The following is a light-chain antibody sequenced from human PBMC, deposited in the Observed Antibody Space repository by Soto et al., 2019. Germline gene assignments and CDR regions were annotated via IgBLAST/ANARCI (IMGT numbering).Light chain of an antibody. CDR1: SSDIGGYNY. V-gene: IGLV2-14*01. Sequence: QSALTQPASVSGSPGQSITVSCTGTSSDIGGYNYVSWYQQHPGKAPKLMVYEVTNRPSGVSDRFSGSKSGNTASLTISGLQADDEGYYYCSSYTSRSPLYVFETGPNLPVL. J-gene: IGLJ1*01. CDR3: SSYTSRSPLYV. CDR2: EVT.